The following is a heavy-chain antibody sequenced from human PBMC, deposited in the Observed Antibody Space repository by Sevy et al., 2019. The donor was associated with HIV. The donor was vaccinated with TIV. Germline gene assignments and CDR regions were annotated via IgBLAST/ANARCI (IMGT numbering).Heavy chain of an antibody. J-gene: IGHJ5*02. Sequence: SETLSLTCTVSGGSVSSGSYYWSWIRQPPGKGLEWIGYIYYSGSTNYNPSLKSRVTISVDTSKNQFSLKLSSVTAAETAVYYCVRFLISCYCSSSVNWFDPWGQGTLVTVSS. CDR1: GGSVSSGSYY. CDR3: VRFLISCYCSSSVNWFDP. D-gene: IGHD6-6*01. CDR2: IYYSGST. V-gene: IGHV4-61*01.